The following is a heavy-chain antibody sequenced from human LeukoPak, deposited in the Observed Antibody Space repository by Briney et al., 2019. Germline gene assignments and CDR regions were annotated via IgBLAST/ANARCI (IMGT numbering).Heavy chain of an antibody. D-gene: IGHD2-15*01. Sequence: SSETLSLTCAVYGGSFSGYYWSWIRQHPGKGLEWIGYIYYSGSTYYNPSLKSRVTISVDTSKNQFSLKLSSVTAADTAVYYCARSRHCSGGSCYSGELDYWGQGTLVTVSS. V-gene: IGHV4-31*11. CDR1: GGSFSGYY. J-gene: IGHJ4*02. CDR3: ARSRHCSGGSCYSGELDY. CDR2: IYYSGST.